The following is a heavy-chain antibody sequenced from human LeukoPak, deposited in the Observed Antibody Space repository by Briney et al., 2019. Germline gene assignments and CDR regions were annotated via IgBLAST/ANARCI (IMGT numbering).Heavy chain of an antibody. V-gene: IGHV3-48*03. CDR1: GFTFSSYE. CDR3: ASKPYYYDSSRDY. J-gene: IGHJ4*02. D-gene: IGHD3-22*01. CDR2: ISSSGSTI. Sequence: PGGSLRLSCAASGFTFSSYEMNWVRQAPGKGLEWVSYISSSGSTIYYADSVKGRFTISRDNAKNSLYLQMNSLRAEDTAVYYCASKPYYYDSSRDYWGRGTLVTVSS.